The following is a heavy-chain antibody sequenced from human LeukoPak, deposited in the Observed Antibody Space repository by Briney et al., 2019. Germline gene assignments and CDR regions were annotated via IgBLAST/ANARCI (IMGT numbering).Heavy chain of an antibody. Sequence: PGGSLRLSCVASGFIFSNYEMNWVRQTPGKGLEWVSYISDHGKSRNYVDSVKGRFTISRDNAKNSLYLQMNSLRVEDTAIYFCARARIAAPLLDYWGHGTLVTVSS. J-gene: IGHJ4*01. CDR1: GFIFSNYE. CDR2: ISDHGKSR. V-gene: IGHV3-48*03. D-gene: IGHD6-13*01. CDR3: ARARIAAPLLDY.